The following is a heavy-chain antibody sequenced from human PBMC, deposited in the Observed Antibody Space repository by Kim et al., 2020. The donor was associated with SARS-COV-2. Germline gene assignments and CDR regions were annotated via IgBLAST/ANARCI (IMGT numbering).Heavy chain of an antibody. J-gene: IGHJ1*01. D-gene: IGHD1-7*01. CDR1: GFTFDDYA. Sequence: GGSLRLSCAASGFTFDDYAMHWVRQAPGKGLEWVSGISWNSGSIGYADSVKGRFTISRDNAKNSLYLQMNSLRAEDTALYYCAKSGITGTTAYFQHWGQGTLVTVSS. CDR2: ISWNSGSI. V-gene: IGHV3-9*01. CDR3: AKSGITGTTAYFQH.